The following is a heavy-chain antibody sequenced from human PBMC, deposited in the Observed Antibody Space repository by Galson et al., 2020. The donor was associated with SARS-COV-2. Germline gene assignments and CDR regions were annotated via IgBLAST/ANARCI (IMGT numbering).Heavy chain of an antibody. Sequence: GGSLRLSCAASGFTFSAYAMGWVRQAPGKGLEWVSDISGSGGNTHYADSVKGRFTISRDNSQNTVFLQMNSLRAEATAVYYCAKDYYGSGNFYNFGKTIACDYWGQGTLVTVSS. CDR3: AKDYYGSGNFYNFGKTIACDY. CDR1: GFTFSAYA. CDR2: ISGSGGNT. D-gene: IGHD3-10*01. V-gene: IGHV3-23*01. J-gene: IGHJ4*02.